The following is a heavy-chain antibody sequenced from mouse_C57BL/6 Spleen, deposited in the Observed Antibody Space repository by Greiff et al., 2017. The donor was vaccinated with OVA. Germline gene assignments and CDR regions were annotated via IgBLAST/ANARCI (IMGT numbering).Heavy chain of an antibody. CDR2: ISSGGSYT. D-gene: IGHD2-2*01. CDR3: ARHVSLSMVTTLFDY. CDR1: GFTFSSYG. J-gene: IGHJ2*01. V-gene: IGHV5-6*01. Sequence: EVQGVESGGDLVKPGGSLKLSCAASGFTFSSYGMSWVRQTPDKRLEWVATISSGGSYTYYPDSVKGRFTISRDNAKNTLYLQMSSLKSEDTAMYYCARHVSLSMVTTLFDYWGQGTTLTVSS.